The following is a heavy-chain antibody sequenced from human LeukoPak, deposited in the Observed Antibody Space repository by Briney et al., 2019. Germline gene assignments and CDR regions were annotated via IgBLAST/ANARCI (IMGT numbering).Heavy chain of an antibody. CDR1: GYTFTGYY. D-gene: IGHD7-27*01. Sequence: ASVKVSCKASGYTFTGYYMHWVRQAPGQGLEWIGWIVVGSGNTNYAQKFQERVTITRDMSTSTAYMELSSLRSEDTAVYYCAVSTGEVDYWGQGTLVTVSS. J-gene: IGHJ4*02. CDR2: IVVGSGNT. V-gene: IGHV1-58*02. CDR3: AVSTGEVDY.